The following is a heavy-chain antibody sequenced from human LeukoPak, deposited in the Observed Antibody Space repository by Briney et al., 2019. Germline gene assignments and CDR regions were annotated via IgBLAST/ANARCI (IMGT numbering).Heavy chain of an antibody. V-gene: IGHV3-23*01. D-gene: IGHD2-2*01. J-gene: IGHJ5*02. Sequence: GGSLRLSCAASGFTFSSYAMSWVRQAPGKGLEWVSAISGSGGSTYYADSVKGRFTIPRDNSKNTLYLQMNSLRAEDTAVYYGAKVWAPSVPAPPFDGFAPWARGPRLTVPS. CDR3: AKVWAPSVPAPPFDGFAP. CDR1: GFTFSSYA. CDR2: ISGSGGST.